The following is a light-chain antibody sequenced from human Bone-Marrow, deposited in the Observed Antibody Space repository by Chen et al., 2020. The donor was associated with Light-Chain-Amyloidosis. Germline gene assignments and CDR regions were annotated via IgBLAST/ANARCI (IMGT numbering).Light chain of an antibody. J-gene: IGLJ2*01. CDR2: DDS. Sequence: SYVLTQPSSVSVAPGQTATIACGGNNIGSTSVHWYQQTAGQAPLLVVYDDSDRPSGIPERLSGSKSGDTASLTISGLQTEDDAVYYCNSYRCDYSLVVFGGGTKLTVL. CDR1: NIGSTS. V-gene: IGLV3-21*02. CDR3: NSYRCDYSLVV.